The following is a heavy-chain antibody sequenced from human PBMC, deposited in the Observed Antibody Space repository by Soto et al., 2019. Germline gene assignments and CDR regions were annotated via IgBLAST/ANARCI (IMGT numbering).Heavy chain of an antibody. Sequence: QVQLVQSGAEVKKPGSSVKVSCKASGGTFSSYTISWVRQAPGQGLEWMGRIIPILGIANYAQKFQGRVTITADKSTSTAYMELSSLRSEDTAVYYCARGPLPDHARLFDYWGQGTLVTVSS. V-gene: IGHV1-69*02. CDR3: ARGPLPDHARLFDY. J-gene: IGHJ4*02. CDR2: IIPILGIA. CDR1: GGTFSSYT. D-gene: IGHD6-25*01.